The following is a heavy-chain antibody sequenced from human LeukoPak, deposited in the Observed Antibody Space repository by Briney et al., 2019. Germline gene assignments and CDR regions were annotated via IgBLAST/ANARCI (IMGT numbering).Heavy chain of an antibody. CDR2: ISNDGSNK. V-gene: IGHV3-30*18. Sequence: GGSLRLSCAASGFTFSSYSMTWVRQAPGKGLEWVAAISNDGSNKYYAESVNGRFTISRDNSKNTLYLLVNTLRGDDTAVYYCAKEMGSRSSLFYFDYWGQGTLLTVSS. CDR3: AKEMGSRSSLFYFDY. D-gene: IGHD3-10*01. CDR1: GFTFSSYS. J-gene: IGHJ4*02.